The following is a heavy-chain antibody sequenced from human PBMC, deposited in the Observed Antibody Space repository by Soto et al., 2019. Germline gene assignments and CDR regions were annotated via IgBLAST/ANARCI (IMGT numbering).Heavy chain of an antibody. D-gene: IGHD6-19*01. V-gene: IGHV1-2*02. Sequence: ASVKVSCKASGYTFTDYYMHWVRQAPGQGLEWMGWINPNSGGTNYAQKFQGRVTMTRDTSISTAYMELNRLRSDDTAVYYCARDQSPSSGWPGMDVWGQGTTVTVPS. CDR2: INPNSGGT. CDR1: GYTFTDYY. CDR3: ARDQSPSSGWPGMDV. J-gene: IGHJ6*02.